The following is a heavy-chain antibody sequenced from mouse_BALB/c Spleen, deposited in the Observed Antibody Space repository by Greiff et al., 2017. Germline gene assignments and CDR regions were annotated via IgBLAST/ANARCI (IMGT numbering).Heavy chain of an antibody. V-gene: IGHV5-6*01. CDR2: ISSGGSYT. Sequence: DVQLVESGGDLVKPGGSLKLSCAASGFTFSSYGMSWVRQTPDKRLEWVATISSGGSYTYYPDSVKGRFTISRDNAKNTLYLQMSSLKSEDTAMYYCARQGKTGTTYFDYWGQGTTLTVAS. D-gene: IGHD4-1*01. J-gene: IGHJ2*01. CDR1: GFTFSSYG. CDR3: ARQGKTGTTYFDY.